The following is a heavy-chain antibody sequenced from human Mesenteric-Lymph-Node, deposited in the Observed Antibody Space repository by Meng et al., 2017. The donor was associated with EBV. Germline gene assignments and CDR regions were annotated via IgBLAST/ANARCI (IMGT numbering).Heavy chain of an antibody. CDR2: ISYSGNT. V-gene: IGHV4-30-4*01. D-gene: IGHD5-12*01. CDR3: ARALYSGYDYFD. Sequence: VQLHESGPGLVKPSQTLSLTCGVSGDSISGGGYYWSWIRQPPGKGLEWIGYISYSGNTYYNTSLKSRLTISLDTSKNQFSLKLKSVTAADTAVYYCARALYSGYDYFDWGQGTLVTVSS. J-gene: IGHJ1*01. CDR1: GDSISGGGYY.